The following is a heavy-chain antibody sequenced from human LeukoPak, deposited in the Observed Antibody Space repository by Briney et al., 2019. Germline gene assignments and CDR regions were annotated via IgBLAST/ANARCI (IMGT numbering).Heavy chain of an antibody. D-gene: IGHD5-18*01. V-gene: IGHV3-33*01. J-gene: IGHJ4*02. Sequence: GGSLRLSCAASGCTFSSYGMHWVRQAPGKGLEWVAIMWYDGSNKYYTDSVKGRFTISRDNSKNTLYLQMNSLRVEDTAVYYCAREDTALVIAYWGQGTLVTVSS. CDR2: MWYDGSNK. CDR1: GCTFSSYG. CDR3: AREDTALVIAY.